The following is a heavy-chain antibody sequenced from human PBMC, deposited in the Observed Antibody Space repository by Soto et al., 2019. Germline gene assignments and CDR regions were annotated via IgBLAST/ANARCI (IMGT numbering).Heavy chain of an antibody. J-gene: IGHJ3*02. D-gene: IGHD3-22*01. CDR2: ISGSGGST. CDR3: AKGANYYDSSGYSYDAFDI. Sequence: GGSLRLSCAASGFTFSSYAMSWVRQAPGRGLEWVSAISGSGGSTYYADSVKGRFTISRDNSKNTLYLQMNSLRAEDTAVYYCAKGANYYDSSGYSYDAFDIWGQGTMVTVSS. CDR1: GFTFSSYA. V-gene: IGHV3-23*01.